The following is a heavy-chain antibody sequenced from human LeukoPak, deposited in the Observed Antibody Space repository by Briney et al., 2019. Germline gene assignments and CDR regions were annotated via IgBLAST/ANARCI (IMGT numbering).Heavy chain of an antibody. CDR3: ARAQGVVGAIDY. J-gene: IGHJ4*02. V-gene: IGHV4-61*05. Sequence: SETLSLTCTVSGGSISSSSYYWGWIRQPPGKGLEWIGYIYYSGSTNYNPSLKSRVTISVDTSKNQFSLKLSSVTAADTAVYYCARAQGVVGAIDYWGQGTLVTVSS. CDR2: IYYSGST. D-gene: IGHD1-26*01. CDR1: GGSISSSSYY.